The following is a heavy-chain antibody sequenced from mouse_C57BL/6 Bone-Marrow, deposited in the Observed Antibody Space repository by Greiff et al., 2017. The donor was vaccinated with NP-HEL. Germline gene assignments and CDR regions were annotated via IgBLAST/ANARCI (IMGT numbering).Heavy chain of an antibody. CDR1: GFTFTDYY. V-gene: IGHV7-3*01. Sequence: EVKVVESGGGLVQPGGSRSLSCAASGFTFTDYYMSWVRQPPGKALEWLGFIRNKANGYTTEYSASVKGRFTISRDNSQSILYLQMNALRAEDSATYYCARWRYDYDEADYWGQGTTLTVSS. J-gene: IGHJ2*01. CDR3: ARWRYDYDEADY. D-gene: IGHD2-4*01. CDR2: IRNKANGYTT.